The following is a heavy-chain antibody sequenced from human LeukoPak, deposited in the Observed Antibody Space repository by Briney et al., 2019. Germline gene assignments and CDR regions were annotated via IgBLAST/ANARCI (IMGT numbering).Heavy chain of an antibody. CDR3: TRDQMNY. D-gene: IGHD5-24*01. V-gene: IGHV3-53*01. J-gene: IGHJ4*02. Sequence: PGGSLRLSCTASEFTVSRNYMLWVRQAPGKGLEWVSLIFSNGDTHYAGSVKGRLTISRDTSKNTVSLQMNSLRVEDTAMYYCTRDQMNYWGQGTLVTVSS. CDR1: EFTVSRNY. CDR2: IFSNGDT.